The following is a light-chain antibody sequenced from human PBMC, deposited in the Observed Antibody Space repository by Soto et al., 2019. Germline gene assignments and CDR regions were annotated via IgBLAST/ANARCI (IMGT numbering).Light chain of an antibody. V-gene: IGKV1-5*03. CDR1: QTIGTW. J-gene: IGKJ2*01. CDR3: HLYNTYSPT. Sequence: DIQLTQSPSTLSASVGDRVIITCRASQTIGTWLAWYQERPGKATRLLIYKASTLERGVPSRFSGSGSGTEFTLTISNLXXXXXXXYYCHLYNTYSPTLGQGTKLEI. CDR2: KAS.